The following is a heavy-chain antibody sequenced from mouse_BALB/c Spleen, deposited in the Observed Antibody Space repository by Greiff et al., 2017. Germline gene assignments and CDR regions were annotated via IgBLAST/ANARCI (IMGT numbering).Heavy chain of an antibody. D-gene: IGHD3-3*01. CDR2: IYYSGTI. Sequence: VQLKESGPGLVKPSQTVSLTCTVTGISITTGNYRWSWIRQFPGNKLEWIGYIYYSGTITYNPSLTSRTTITRDTSKNQFFLEMNSLTAEDTATYYCARDEGPAWFAYWGQGTLVTVSA. CDR1: GISITTGNYR. J-gene: IGHJ3*01. CDR3: ARDEGPAWFAY. V-gene: IGHV3-5*02.